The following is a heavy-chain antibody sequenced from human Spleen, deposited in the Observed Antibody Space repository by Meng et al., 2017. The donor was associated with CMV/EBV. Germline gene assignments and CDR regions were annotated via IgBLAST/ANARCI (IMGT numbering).Heavy chain of an antibody. CDR3: VRPEYSRSPWFDP. CDR2: IYYSGDT. Sequence: SETLSLTCTVSGGAVGSGVYYWGWVRQPPGKGLEWIGCIYYSGDTYYNPSLRSRLTISVDTAKNQFSLKVTSVTAADTAVYYCVRPEYSRSPWFDPWGPGTLVTVSS. V-gene: IGHV4-39*01. D-gene: IGHD5-12*01. J-gene: IGHJ5*02. CDR1: GGAVGSGVYY.